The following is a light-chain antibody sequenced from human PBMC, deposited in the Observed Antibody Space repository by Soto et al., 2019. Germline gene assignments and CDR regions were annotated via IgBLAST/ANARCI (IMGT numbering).Light chain of an antibody. CDR1: QSVASSY. CDR3: HHFGSLPET. Sequence: EVVLTQSPGTLSLSPGERVTLSCRASQSVASSYLAWYQQKPGRAPRLLFYSASSRATGIPDRFSGSGSGTDFTLTISRLEPEDFAVYYCHHFGSLPETFGQGTNVG. V-gene: IGKV3-20*01. J-gene: IGKJ1*01. CDR2: SAS.